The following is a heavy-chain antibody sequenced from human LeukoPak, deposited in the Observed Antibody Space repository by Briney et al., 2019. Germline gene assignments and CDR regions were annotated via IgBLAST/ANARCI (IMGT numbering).Heavy chain of an antibody. CDR2: IYYSGST. CDR1: GGSISSNSYY. J-gene: IGHJ4*02. Sequence: PSETLSLTCAVSGGSISSNSYYWGWIRQPPGKGLEWIGSIYYSGSTKYNPSLKSRVTISLDTSKNQFSLKLSSVTAADTAVYYCARRNGQDIVATFRRRYYFDYWGQGTLVTVSS. D-gene: IGHD5-12*01. V-gene: IGHV4-39*07. CDR3: ARRNGQDIVATFRRRYYFDY.